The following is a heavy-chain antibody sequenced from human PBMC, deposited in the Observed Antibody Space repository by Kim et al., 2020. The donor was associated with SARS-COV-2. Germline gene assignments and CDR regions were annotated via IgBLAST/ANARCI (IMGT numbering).Heavy chain of an antibody. D-gene: IGHD1-26*01. V-gene: IGHV4-59*01. Sequence: SETLSLTCTVSGGSISSYYWSWVRQPPGKGLEWVGYICYSFSTNYNPSPYSRVTISVDASKNQISLKLSHVSAADTAADDYSSAHRAWLPTTDILYFYL. CDR2: ICYSFST. J-gene: IGHJ2*01. CDR1: GGSISSYY. CDR3: SSAHRAWLPTTDILYFYL.